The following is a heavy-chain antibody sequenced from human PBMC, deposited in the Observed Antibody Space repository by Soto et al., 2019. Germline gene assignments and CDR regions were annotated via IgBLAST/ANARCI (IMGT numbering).Heavy chain of an antibody. CDR2: ISFDGRDI. Sequence: QVQLVESGGGVVHPGTSLRLSCVTSGFTFSSFAMDWVRQSPGKGLEWVAAISFDGRDISYRESVKGRFTISRDKFKNTVYLKMNSLRPEDTAVYYGAKEALDYFDSGRFYAPAFDHWGQGTLVTVSS. J-gene: IGHJ4*02. CDR3: AKEALDYFDSGRFYAPAFDH. V-gene: IGHV3-30*18. CDR1: GFTFSSFA. D-gene: IGHD3-10*01.